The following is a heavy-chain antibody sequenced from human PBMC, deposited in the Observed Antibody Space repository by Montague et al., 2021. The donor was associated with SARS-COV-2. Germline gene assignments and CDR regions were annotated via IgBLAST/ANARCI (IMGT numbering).Heavy chain of an antibody. J-gene: IGHJ5*02. D-gene: IGHD4-17*01. CDR3: ARDGGTVTTFLGVGYVRGGLHWFDP. V-gene: IGHV4-39*07. Sequence: SETLSLTCTVSGGSISSSSYYWGWIRQPPGKGLEWIGSIYYSGSTYYNPSLKSRVTTSVDTSKNQFSLKLSSVTAADTAVYYCARDGGTVTTFLGVGYVRGGLHWFDPWGQGTLVTVSS. CDR2: IYYSGST. CDR1: GGSISSSSYY.